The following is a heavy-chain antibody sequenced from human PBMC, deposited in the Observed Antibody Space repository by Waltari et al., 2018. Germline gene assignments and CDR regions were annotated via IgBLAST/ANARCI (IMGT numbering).Heavy chain of an antibody. D-gene: IGHD2-21*02. V-gene: IGHV5-51*01. J-gene: IGHJ4*02. Sequence: EVQLVQSGAEVKKPGESLKISCQGPHHIFTNYWIAWVRQMPGKGLEWMGEVYPTDADVRSSPVFQGQGTTSADTSTGTGYLQRNSLKTSASAMYACAGRLLVPGGVFWDFFDCRGQGTQVTVSS. CDR3: AGRLLVPGGVFWDFFDC. CDR2: VYPTDADV. CDR1: HHIFTNYW.